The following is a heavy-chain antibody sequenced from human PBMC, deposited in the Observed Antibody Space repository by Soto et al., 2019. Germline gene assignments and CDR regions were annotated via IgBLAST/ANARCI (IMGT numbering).Heavy chain of an antibody. CDR1: GGPINSPDYY. D-gene: IGHD6-13*01. Sequence: SETLSLTCNVSGGPINSPDYYWSWIRQSPGKGLELIGYLYFNGGTHYNPSLKTPVTMSLDTSKNQFSLKLSSVTAADTAVYYCARVKGGGIAAAGTEYYFDYWGQGTLVTVSS. V-gene: IGHV4-30-4*01. CDR2: LYFNGGT. J-gene: IGHJ4*02. CDR3: ARVKGGGIAAAGTEYYFDY.